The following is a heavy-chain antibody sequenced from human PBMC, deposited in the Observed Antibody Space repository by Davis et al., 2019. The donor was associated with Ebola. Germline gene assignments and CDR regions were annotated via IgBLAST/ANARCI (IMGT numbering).Heavy chain of an antibody. V-gene: IGHV3-74*01. CDR1: GFTFSSYW. Sequence: HTGGSLRLSCAASGFTFSSYWMHWVRQAPGKGLVWVSRINSDGSSTIYTDSVKGRFTISRDNAKNTLYLQMNSLRAEDTAVYYCARVGYGDYWRWFDPWGQGTLVTVSS. J-gene: IGHJ5*02. D-gene: IGHD4-17*01. CDR3: ARVGYGDYWRWFDP. CDR2: INSDGSST.